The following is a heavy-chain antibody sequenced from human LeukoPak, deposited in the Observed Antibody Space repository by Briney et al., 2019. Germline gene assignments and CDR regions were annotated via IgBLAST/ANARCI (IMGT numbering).Heavy chain of an antibody. Sequence: PGGSLRLSCAASGFTFSSYGMHWVRQAPGKGLEWVAVISYDGSNKYYADSVRGRFTISRDNSKNTLYLQMNSLRAEDTAVYYCARDAEGPRDYYYYYGMDVWGQGTTVTVSS. V-gene: IGHV3-30*03. J-gene: IGHJ6*02. CDR2: ISYDGSNK. CDR3: ARDAEGPRDYYYYYGMDV. CDR1: GFTFSSYG.